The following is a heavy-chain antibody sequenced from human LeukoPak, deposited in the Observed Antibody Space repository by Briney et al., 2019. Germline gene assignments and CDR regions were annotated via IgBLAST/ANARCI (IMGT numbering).Heavy chain of an antibody. D-gene: IGHD4/OR15-4a*01. J-gene: IGHJ4*02. Sequence: GGSLRLSCAASGFIFSSYSMNWVRQAPGKGLEWVSYISSGGSTIYYADSAKGRFTVSRDNAKNSLYLQMNSLRAEDTAVYYCARFGARYYFDYWGQGTLVTVSS. CDR1: GFIFSSYS. CDR3: ARFGARYYFDY. CDR2: ISSGGSTI. V-gene: IGHV3-48*04.